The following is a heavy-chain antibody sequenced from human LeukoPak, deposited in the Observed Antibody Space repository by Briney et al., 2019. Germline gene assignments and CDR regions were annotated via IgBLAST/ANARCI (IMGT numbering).Heavy chain of an antibody. V-gene: IGHV3-43*02. D-gene: IGHD3-10*01. J-gene: IGHJ5*02. CDR3: ARDPGVSGSAWAANLFDP. Sequence: GGSLRLSCVASGFTFAAYPMHWVRQVPGKGLEWVSLIRGNGAGTFYTDSVKGRFTISRDNSKNTLYLQMNGLTSDDTALYYCARDPGVSGSAWAANLFDPWGQGTLVTVSS. CDR2: IRGNGAGT. CDR1: GFTFAAYP.